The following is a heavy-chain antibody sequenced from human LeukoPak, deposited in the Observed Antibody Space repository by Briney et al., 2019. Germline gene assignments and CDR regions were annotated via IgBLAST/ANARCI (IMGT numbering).Heavy chain of an antibody. CDR2: INPNSGGT. D-gene: IGHD3-10*01. J-gene: IGHJ5*02. CDR1: GYTFTGYH. V-gene: IGHV1-2*02. CDR3: ARDRMDGSGRSYNWFDP. Sequence: ASVKVSCKASGYTFTGYHMHWVRQAPGQGLEWMGWINPNSGGTNYAQKFQGRVTMTRDTSISTAYMELSRLRSDDTAVYYCARDRMDGSGRSYNWFDPWGQGTLVTVSS.